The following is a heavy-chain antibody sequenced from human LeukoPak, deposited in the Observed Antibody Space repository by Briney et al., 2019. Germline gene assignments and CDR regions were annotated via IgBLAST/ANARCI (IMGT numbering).Heavy chain of an antibody. D-gene: IGHD1-26*01. CDR2: SSANGGST. CDR3: AKRNLGATTRSSYYYGMDV. V-gene: IGHV3-64*04. CDR1: GFTFSTRP. J-gene: IGHJ6*02. Sequence: PGGSLRLSCSGSGFTFSTRPMHWVRQAPGKGLEYVSGSSANGGSTYYADSVKGRFTISRDNSNNTLYLQMNSLRAEDTALYYCAKRNLGATTRSSYYYGMDVWGQGTTVTVSS.